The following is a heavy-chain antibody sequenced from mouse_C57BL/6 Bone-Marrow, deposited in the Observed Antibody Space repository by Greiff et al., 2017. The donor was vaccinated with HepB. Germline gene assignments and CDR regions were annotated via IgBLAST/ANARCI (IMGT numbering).Heavy chain of an antibody. CDR2: INYDGSST. D-gene: IGHD1-1*01. Sequence: EVKVVESEGGLVQPGSSMKLSCTASGFTFSDYYMAWVRQVPEKGLEWVANINYDGSSTYYLDSLKSRFIISRDNAKNILYLQMSSLKSEDTATYYCARDAHYGSSYAWFAYWGQGTLVTVSA. J-gene: IGHJ3*01. CDR3: ARDAHYGSSYAWFAY. CDR1: GFTFSDYY. V-gene: IGHV5-16*01.